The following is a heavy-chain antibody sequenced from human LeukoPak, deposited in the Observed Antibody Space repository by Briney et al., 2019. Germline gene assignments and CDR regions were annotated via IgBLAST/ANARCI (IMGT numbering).Heavy chain of an antibody. CDR2: IYSGGST. V-gene: IGHV3-53*01. Sequence: HPGGSLRLSCAASGFTVSSNYMSWVRQAPGKGLEWVSVIYSGGSTFYADSVKGRFTISGDNSKNTLYLQMNSLRAEDTAVYYCARGLAARRGAFDIWGQGTMVTVSS. CDR1: GFTVSSNY. J-gene: IGHJ3*02. CDR3: ARGLAARRGAFDI. D-gene: IGHD6-6*01.